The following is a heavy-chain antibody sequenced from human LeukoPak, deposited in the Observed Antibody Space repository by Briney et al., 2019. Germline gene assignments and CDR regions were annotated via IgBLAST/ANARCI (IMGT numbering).Heavy chain of an antibody. V-gene: IGHV3-7*04. J-gene: IGHJ5*02. CDR2: IKEDGSMV. Sequence: GGSLRLSCAASGFMFSSFWMSWVRQAPGKGLEWVAHIKEDGSMVSYVDSVKGQFTISRDNAKNSVYLQMNSLRGEDTAVYFCARVVTWFDPWGQGSLVTVSS. CDR3: ARVVTWFDP. CDR1: GFMFSSFW.